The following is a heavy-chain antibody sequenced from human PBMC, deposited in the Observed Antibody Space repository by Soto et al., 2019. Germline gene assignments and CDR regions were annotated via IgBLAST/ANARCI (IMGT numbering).Heavy chain of an antibody. CDR2: AHSRGST. V-gene: IGHV4-61*01. CDR3: ARVGDKAGAY. D-gene: IGHD3-10*01. CDR1: GNSVRSSFANYY. Sequence: QVQLQESGPRLVKPSETLSLTCTVSGNSVRSSFANYYWRWMRQPPGKGLEWIGYAHSRGSTDYNPSLKSRVTISVDTSKNQFSLKLRSVTAADTAMYYCARVGDKAGAYWGQGTLVTVSS. J-gene: IGHJ4*02.